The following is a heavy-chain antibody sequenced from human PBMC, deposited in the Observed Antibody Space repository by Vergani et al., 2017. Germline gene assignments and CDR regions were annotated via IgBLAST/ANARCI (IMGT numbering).Heavy chain of an antibody. CDR1: GFTFDDYA. J-gene: IGHJ6*02. CDR3: AREPESPLIPAAEYYYYYGMDV. V-gene: IGHV3-9*01. Sequence: EVQLVESGGGLVQPGRSLRLSCAASGFTFDDYAMHWVRQAPGKGLEWVSGISWNSGSTGYADSVKGRFTISRDNSKNTLYLQMNSLRAEDTAVYYCAREPESPLIPAAEYYYYYGMDVWGQGTTVTVSS. CDR2: ISWNSGST. D-gene: IGHD2-2*01.